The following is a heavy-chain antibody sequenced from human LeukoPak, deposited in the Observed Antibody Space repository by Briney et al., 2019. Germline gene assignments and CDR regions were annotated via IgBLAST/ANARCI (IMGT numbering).Heavy chain of an antibody. V-gene: IGHV3-7*01. CDR2: INPAGTET. Sequence: PGGSLRLSCGASGFSFSAYWMTWVRQAPGTGLEWVANINPAGTETYYVDPVKGRFTISRDNAKNLLYLQMNSLRAEDTAVYYCARFGYVAAVDLWGQGTLVTVSS. CDR3: ARFGYVAAVDL. J-gene: IGHJ4*02. D-gene: IGHD2-15*01. CDR1: GFSFSAYW.